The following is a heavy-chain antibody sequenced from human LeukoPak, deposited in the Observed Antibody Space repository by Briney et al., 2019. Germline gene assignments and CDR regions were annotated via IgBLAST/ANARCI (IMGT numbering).Heavy chain of an antibody. CDR2: INPNSGGT. V-gene: IGHV1-2*06. J-gene: IGHJ1*01. CDR3: ARVGSSGWYRVGYFQH. Sequence: ASVKVSCKASGYTFTGYYMHWVRQAPGQGLEWMGRINPNSGGTNYAQKFQGRVTMTRDTSISTAYMELSRLRSDDTAVYYCARVGSSGWYRVGYFQHWGQGTLVTVSS. D-gene: IGHD6-19*01. CDR1: GYTFTGYY.